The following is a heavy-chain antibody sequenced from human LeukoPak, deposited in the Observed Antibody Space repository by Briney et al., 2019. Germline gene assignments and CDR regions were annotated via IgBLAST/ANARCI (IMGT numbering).Heavy chain of an antibody. CDR1: GGSISSSSYY. CDR2: IYYSGST. Sequence: PSETLSLTCTVSGGSISSSSYYWGWIRQPPGKGLEWIGSIYYSGSTYYSPSHKSRVTISVDTSKNQFSLKLSSLTAADTAIYYCASLRERSYYARGFDYWGQGTLVTVSS. J-gene: IGHJ4*02. CDR3: ASLRERSYYARGFDY. D-gene: IGHD1-26*01. V-gene: IGHV4-39*01.